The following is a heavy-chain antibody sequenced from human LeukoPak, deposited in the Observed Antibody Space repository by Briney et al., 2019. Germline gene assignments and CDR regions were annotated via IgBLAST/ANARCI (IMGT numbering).Heavy chain of an antibody. CDR3: ARSSNMDY. Sequence: GRSLRLSCAASRFTFSSYWMSWVRQAPGKGLEWVANIKQDGSEKYYVDSVKGRFTISRDNAKNSLYLQMNSLRAEDTAVYYCARSSNMDYWGQGTLVTVSS. D-gene: IGHD2-15*01. V-gene: IGHV3-7*04. J-gene: IGHJ4*02. CDR1: RFTFSSYW. CDR2: IKQDGSEK.